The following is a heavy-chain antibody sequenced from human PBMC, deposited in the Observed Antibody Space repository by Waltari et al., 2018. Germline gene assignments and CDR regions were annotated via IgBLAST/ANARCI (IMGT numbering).Heavy chain of an antibody. CDR1: GFTFSSYA. CDR3: ARGRYGSFDY. J-gene: IGHJ4*02. CDR2: IWYDGSSE. V-gene: IGHV3-33*08. D-gene: IGHD1-1*01. Sequence: QVQLVESGGGVVQPGRSLRLSCAASGFTFSSYAMHWVRQAPGKGLEWVAVIWYDGSSEYYADSVKGRFTISRDNSKNRLYLQMNSLRAEDTAVYYCARGRYGSFDYWGQGTLVTVSS.